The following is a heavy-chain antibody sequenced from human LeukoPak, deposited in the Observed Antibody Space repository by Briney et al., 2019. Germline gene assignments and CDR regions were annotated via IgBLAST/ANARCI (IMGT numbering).Heavy chain of an antibody. CDR3: TTDVWQQLVPRISADAFDI. CDR2: IKGKTDGGRT. D-gene: IGHD6-13*01. J-gene: IGHJ3*02. Sequence: GSLGLSCAASGFTFSNAWMSWVRQAPGKGLEWVGRIKGKTDGGRTEYAEPVKGRFTISRDDSKNALYLQMNSLKTEDTAEYYCTTDVWQQLVPRISADAFDIWGQGTMVTVSS. CDR1: GFTFSNAW. V-gene: IGHV3-15*01.